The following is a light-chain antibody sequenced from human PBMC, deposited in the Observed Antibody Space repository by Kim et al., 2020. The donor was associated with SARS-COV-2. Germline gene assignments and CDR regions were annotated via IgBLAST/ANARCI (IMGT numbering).Light chain of an antibody. J-gene: IGLJ2*01. CDR3: NSRDSSGNVV. CDR1: SLRSYY. Sequence: VGLGQTVRITWQGDSLRSYYASWYQQKPGQAPVLVIYGKNNRPSGIPDRFAGSSSGNTASLTITGAQAEDEADYYCNSRDSSGNVVFGGGTQLTVL. V-gene: IGLV3-19*01. CDR2: GKN.